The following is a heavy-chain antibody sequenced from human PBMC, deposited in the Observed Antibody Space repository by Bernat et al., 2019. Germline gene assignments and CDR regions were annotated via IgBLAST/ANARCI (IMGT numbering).Heavy chain of an antibody. V-gene: IGHV4-31*03. CDR1: GGSISSGGYY. CDR2: IYYSGST. D-gene: IGHD2-2*01. J-gene: IGHJ4*02. Sequence: QVQLQESGPGLVKPSQTLSLTCTVSGGSISSGGYYWSWIRQHPGKGLEWIGYIYYSGSTYYNPSLKSRVTISVDTSKNQFSLKLSSVTAADTAVYYCARGLVERDIVVVPAVNWGQGTLVTVSS. CDR3: ARGLVERDIVVVPAVN.